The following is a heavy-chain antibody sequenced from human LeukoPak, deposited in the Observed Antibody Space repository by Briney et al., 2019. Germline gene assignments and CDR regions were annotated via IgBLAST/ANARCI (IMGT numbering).Heavy chain of an antibody. V-gene: IGHV3-7*01. J-gene: IGHJ5*02. CDR1: GLTFSSSW. CDR2: INPDGNKK. D-gene: IGHD6-19*01. Sequence: GGSLRLSCAVSGLTFSSSWMDWVRQAPGKGLEWVASINPDGNKKYSADSVKGRFTISRDNAENSLYLQMNSLRVEDTAFYYCAKDYSSGYNWFDPWGQGTLVTVSS. CDR3: AKDYSSGYNWFDP.